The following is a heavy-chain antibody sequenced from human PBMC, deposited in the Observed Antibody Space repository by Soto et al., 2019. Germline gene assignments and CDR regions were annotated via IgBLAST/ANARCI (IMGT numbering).Heavy chain of an antibody. CDR2: ISWNSGSI. J-gene: IGHJ4*02. CDR3: AKAHRPTSSLLSY. V-gene: IGHV3-9*01. Sequence: EVQLVESGGGLVQPGRSLRLSCAASGFTFDDYAMHWVRQAPGKGLEWVSGISWNSGSIGYADSVKGRFTISRDNAKNSLYLQMNSLRAEDTALYYCAKAHRPTSSLLSYWGQGTLVTVSS. D-gene: IGHD1-26*01. CDR1: GFTFDDYA.